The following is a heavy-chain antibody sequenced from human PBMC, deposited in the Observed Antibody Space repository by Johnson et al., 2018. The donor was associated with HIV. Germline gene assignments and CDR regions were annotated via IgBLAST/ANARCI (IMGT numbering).Heavy chain of an antibody. V-gene: IGHV3-66*01. CDR3: ARGKLPAALRRGDAFDI. J-gene: IGHJ3*02. D-gene: IGHD2-2*01. Sequence: VQLVESGGGLVQPGGSLRLSCAASGFTVSSNYMSWVRQAPGKGLEWVSVIYSGGTTYYADSVKGRFTISRDTAKNSLYLQMNSLRAEDTALYYCARGKLPAALRRGDAFDIWGQGTMVTVSS. CDR2: IYSGGTT. CDR1: GFTVSSNY.